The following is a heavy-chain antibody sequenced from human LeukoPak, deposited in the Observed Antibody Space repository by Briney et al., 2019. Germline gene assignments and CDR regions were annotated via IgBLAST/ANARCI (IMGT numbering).Heavy chain of an antibody. V-gene: IGHV3-7*01. D-gene: IGHD6-13*01. CDR1: GFTFSRYW. Sequence: GGSLRLSCAASGFTFSRYWMSWVRQAPGKGPEWVANIKQDGSEKYYVDSVKGRFTISRDNAKNSLYLQMNSLRAEDTAVYYCARSAGSSSWYEGYYFDYWGQGTLVTVSS. CDR3: ARSAGSSSWYEGYYFDY. CDR2: IKQDGSEK. J-gene: IGHJ4*02.